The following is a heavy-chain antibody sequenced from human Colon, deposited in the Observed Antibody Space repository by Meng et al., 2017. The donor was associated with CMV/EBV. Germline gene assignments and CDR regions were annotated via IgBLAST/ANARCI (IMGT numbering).Heavy chain of an antibody. J-gene: IGHJ6*02. D-gene: IGHD5-18*01. CDR3: AGAAMATPSSVDV. V-gene: IGHV1-69*10. CDR2: ILPVLDVG. CDR1: GGTFSTNA. Sequence: SVKVSCKASGGTFSTNAIIWVRQAPGHGLEWMGGILPVLDVGHHAQKFQGRVTISRDNAKNTVYLQMNSLRAEDTAVYYCAGAAMATPSSVDVWGQGTTVTVSS.